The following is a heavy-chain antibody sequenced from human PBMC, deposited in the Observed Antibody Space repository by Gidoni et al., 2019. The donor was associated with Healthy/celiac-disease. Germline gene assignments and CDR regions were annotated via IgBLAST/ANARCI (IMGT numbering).Heavy chain of an antibody. CDR1: GGSFSGYY. V-gene: IGHV4-34*01. CDR3: ARGAGPFWFDP. CDR2: INHSGST. Sequence: QVQLQQWGAGLLKPSETLSLTCAVYGGSFSGYYWSWIRQPPGKGLEWIGEINHSGSTNYNPSLKSRVTISVDTSKNQFSLKLSSVTAADTAVYYCARGAGPFWFDPWGQGTLVTVSS. J-gene: IGHJ5*02.